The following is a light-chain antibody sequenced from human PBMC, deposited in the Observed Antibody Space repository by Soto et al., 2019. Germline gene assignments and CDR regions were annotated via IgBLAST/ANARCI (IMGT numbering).Light chain of an antibody. CDR3: SSYAGSSVV. V-gene: IGLV2-8*01. CDR1: SSDVGGYNY. J-gene: IGLJ2*01. CDR2: EVI. Sequence: QSALTQPPSASGSPGQSVTISCTGTSSDVGGYNYFSWYQQHPGRAPKLIIYEVIKRPSGVPDRFSGSKSGNTASLTVSGLQPEDEADYHCSSYAGSSVVFGGGTKLTVL.